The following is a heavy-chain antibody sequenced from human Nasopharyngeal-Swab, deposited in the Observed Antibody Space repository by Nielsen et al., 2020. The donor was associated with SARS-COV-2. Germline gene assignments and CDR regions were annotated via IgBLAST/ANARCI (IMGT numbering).Heavy chain of an antibody. V-gene: IGHV1-18*01. CDR3: ARIGGSRDYDGAFDI. Sequence: ASVKVSCKASGYTFTSYGIRWVRQAPGQGLEWMGWISAYNGNTNYAQKFQGRVTMTTDTSTSTAYMELRSLRSDDTAVYYCARIGGSRDYDGAFDIWGQGTMVTVSS. CDR1: GYTFTSYG. D-gene: IGHD4-23*01. CDR2: ISAYNGNT. J-gene: IGHJ3*02.